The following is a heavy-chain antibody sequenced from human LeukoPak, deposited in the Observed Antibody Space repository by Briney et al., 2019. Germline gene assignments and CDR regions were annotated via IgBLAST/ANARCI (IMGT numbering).Heavy chain of an antibody. V-gene: IGHV4-59*01. CDR3: ARESSYYDYYYYMDV. CDR2: IYYSGST. D-gene: IGHD2-2*01. CDR1: GGSISSYY. J-gene: IGHJ6*03. Sequence: SETLSLTCTVSGGSISSYYWSWIRQPPGKGLEWIGYIYYSGSTNYNPSLKSRVTISVDTSKNQFSLKLSSVTAADTAVYYCARESSYYDYYYYMDVWGKGTTVTVSS.